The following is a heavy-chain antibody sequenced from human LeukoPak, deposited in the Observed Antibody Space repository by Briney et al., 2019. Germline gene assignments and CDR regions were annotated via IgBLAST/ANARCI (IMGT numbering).Heavy chain of an antibody. CDR2: INHSGST. J-gene: IGHJ3*02. D-gene: IGHD6-19*01. CDR1: GGSFSGYY. Sequence: PSETLSLTCAVYGGSFSGYYWSWIRQPPGKGLEWIGEINHSGSTNYNPSLKSRVTISVDTSKNQFSLKLSSVTAADTAVYYCASNLAVADAFDIWGQGTMVTVSS. V-gene: IGHV4-34*01. CDR3: ASNLAVADAFDI.